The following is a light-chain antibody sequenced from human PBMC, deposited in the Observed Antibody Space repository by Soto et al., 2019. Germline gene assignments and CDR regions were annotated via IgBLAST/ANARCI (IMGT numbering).Light chain of an antibody. CDR1: QNVDNNY. Sequence: EIVLTQSPGTLSLSPGERATLSCRASQNVDNNYLAWYQQKPGQAPRIIIFGASGRATGIPDRFSGSGSGTDFTLTISRLQPEDFAVYYCQQYGSLSWTFGQGTKLEIK. V-gene: IGKV3-20*01. CDR2: GAS. CDR3: QQYGSLSWT. J-gene: IGKJ1*01.